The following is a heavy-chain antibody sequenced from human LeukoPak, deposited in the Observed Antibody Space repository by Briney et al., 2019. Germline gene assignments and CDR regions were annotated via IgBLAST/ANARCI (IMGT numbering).Heavy chain of an antibody. D-gene: IGHD6-6*01. CDR1: GFTVSSNY. V-gene: IGHV3-66*02. J-gene: IGHJ4*02. Sequence: GGSLRLSCAASGFTVSSNYMSWVRQAPGKGLEWVSVIYSGGSTYYADSVKGRFTISRDNSKNTLYLQMNSPRAEDTAVYYCARFVYSSSSVDYWGQGTLVTVSS. CDR2: IYSGGST. CDR3: ARFVYSSSSVDY.